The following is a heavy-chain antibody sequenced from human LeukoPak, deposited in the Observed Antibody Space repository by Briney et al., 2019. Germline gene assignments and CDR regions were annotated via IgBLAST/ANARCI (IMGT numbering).Heavy chain of an antibody. CDR3: ARETTGAGTARPFDY. CDR2: IYSSGST. J-gene: IGHJ4*02. D-gene: IGHD6-13*01. CDR1: GRPHSNFY. V-gene: IGHV4-4*07. Sequence: SETLSLPCTVSGRPHSNFYWRWIRQPAGRTVEWIGRIYSSGSTNYNPSLKSRVTMSLDTSKNQFSLKLSSVTAADTAVYFCARETTGAGTARPFDYWGQGTLVTVSS.